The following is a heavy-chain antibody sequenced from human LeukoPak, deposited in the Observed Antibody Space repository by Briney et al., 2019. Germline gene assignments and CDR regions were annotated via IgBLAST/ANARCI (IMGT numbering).Heavy chain of an antibody. CDR2: LYTGGNT. J-gene: IGHJ4*02. CDR3: ARQGYCSGGTCLLFDY. D-gene: IGHD2-15*01. Sequence: GGSLRLSCAASGFNVSRNYMSWVRQAPGKGLEWVSVLYTGGNTYYADSVKGRFTISRDNSENVLYLQMNSLRVEDTAVYYCARQGYCSGGTCLLFDYWGQGTLVTVSS. V-gene: IGHV3-53*01. CDR1: GFNVSRNY.